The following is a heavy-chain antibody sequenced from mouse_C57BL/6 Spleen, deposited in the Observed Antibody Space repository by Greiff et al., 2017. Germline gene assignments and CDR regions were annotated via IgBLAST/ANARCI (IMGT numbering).Heavy chain of an antibody. Sequence: EVQLVESGGGLVQPGGSMKLSCVASGFTFSNYWMNWVRQSPEKGLEWVAQIRLKSDNYATHYAESVKGRFTISRDDSKSSVYLQMNNLRAEDTGIYYCTSHYGSSYFAYWGQGTLVTVSA. D-gene: IGHD1-1*01. CDR2: IRLKSDNYAT. CDR1: GFTFSNYW. J-gene: IGHJ3*01. CDR3: TSHYGSSYFAY. V-gene: IGHV6-3*01.